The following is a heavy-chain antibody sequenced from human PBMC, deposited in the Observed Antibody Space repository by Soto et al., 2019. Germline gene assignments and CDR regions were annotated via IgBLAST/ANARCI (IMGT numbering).Heavy chain of an antibody. D-gene: IGHD1-1*01. CDR2: LNPNSVNT. Sequence: QVQLVQSGAEVKKPGASVKVSCKASGYTFTSYDISWVRQATGQGLEWMGRLNPNSVNTAYAQKFQGRVTMTRNTSISTAYMELSSLRSEDTAVYYCARTTPYYYYAMDVWSQGTTVTVSS. CDR1: GYTFTSYD. J-gene: IGHJ6*02. V-gene: IGHV1-8*01. CDR3: ARTTPYYYYAMDV.